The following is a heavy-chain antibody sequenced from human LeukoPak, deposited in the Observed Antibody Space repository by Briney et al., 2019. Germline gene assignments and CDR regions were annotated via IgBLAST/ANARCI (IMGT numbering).Heavy chain of an antibody. CDR3: ARLGSDFDY. CDR1: GGCFSGYY. J-gene: IGHJ4*02. Sequence: SETLSLTCAVYGGCFSGYYWSWIRQPPGKGLEWIGYIYNSGSTNYNPSLKSRVTISEDTSKNQFSLKLSSVTAADTAVYYCARLGSDFDYWGQGTLVTVSS. D-gene: IGHD3-10*01. V-gene: IGHV4-59*01. CDR2: IYNSGST.